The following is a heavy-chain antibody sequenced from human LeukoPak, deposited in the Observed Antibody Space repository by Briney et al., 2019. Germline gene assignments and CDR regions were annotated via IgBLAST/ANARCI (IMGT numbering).Heavy chain of an antibody. D-gene: IGHD2-15*01. V-gene: IGHV3-74*01. Sequence: GGSLRLSCAASGFTFSNYWMHWVRQAPGKGLVWVSRINTDGSSTSYVDSVKGRFTISRDNAKNSLYLQMNSLRAEDTAVYYCARGADGVSSNSRGWFDPWGQGTLVTVSS. J-gene: IGHJ5*02. CDR3: ARGADGVSSNSRGWFDP. CDR1: GFTFSNYW. CDR2: INTDGSST.